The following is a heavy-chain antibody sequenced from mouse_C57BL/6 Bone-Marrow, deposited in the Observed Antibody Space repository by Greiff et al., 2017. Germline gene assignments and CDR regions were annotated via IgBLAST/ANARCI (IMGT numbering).Heavy chain of an antibody. CDR3: GRLLRAPY. CDR2: INPNYGTT. J-gene: IGHJ3*01. D-gene: IGHD2-3*01. CDR1: GYSFTDYN. Sequence: VQLQQSGPELVKPGASVKISCKASGYSFTDYNMNWVKQRTGKSLEWIGVINPNYGTTSYNQKFKGKATLTVDQSSSTAYMQLHSLTSEDSAVYYGGRLLRAPYWGQGTLVTVSA. V-gene: IGHV1-39*01.